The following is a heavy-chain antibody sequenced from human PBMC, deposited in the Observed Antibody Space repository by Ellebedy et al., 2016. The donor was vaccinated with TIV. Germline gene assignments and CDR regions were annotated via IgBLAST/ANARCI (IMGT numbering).Heavy chain of an antibody. J-gene: IGHJ6*02. CDR1: GGSIRGYY. CDR2: MYESGST. V-gene: IGHV4-59*01. CDR3: ARAGPRGEPGAMDV. D-gene: IGHD3-16*01. Sequence: MPSETLSLTCSVSGGSIRGYYWTWIRQPPGRGLEFIAYMYESGSTNYNPALKSRVTISMDMSKKQFSLKLTSVTAADTAMYYCARAGPRGEPGAMDVWGQGTTVTVSS.